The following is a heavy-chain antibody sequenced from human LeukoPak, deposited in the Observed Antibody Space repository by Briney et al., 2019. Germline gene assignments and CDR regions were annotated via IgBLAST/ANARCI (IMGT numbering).Heavy chain of an antibody. CDR1: GGTFSSYA. V-gene: IGHV1-69*13. D-gene: IGHD3-22*01. Sequence: SVKVSCKACGGTFSSYAISWVRQAPGQGLEWMGGITPIFGTANYAQKFQGRVTITADESTSTAYMELSSLRSEDTAVYYCARDTLPYYYDSSGYSWGQDNLVTVSS. CDR2: ITPIFGTA. J-gene: IGHJ1*01. CDR3: ARDTLPYYYDSSGYS.